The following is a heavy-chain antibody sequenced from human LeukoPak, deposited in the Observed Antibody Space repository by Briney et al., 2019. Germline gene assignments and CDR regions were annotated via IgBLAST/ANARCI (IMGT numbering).Heavy chain of an antibody. CDR2: IYYSGST. J-gene: IGHJ4*02. V-gene: IGHV4-39*07. D-gene: IGHD3-10*01. CDR1: GGSNSSSSYY. CDR3: ARVGILLWFGEFYYFDY. Sequence: SETLSLTCTVSGGSNSSSSYYWGWIRQPPGKGLEWIGSIYYSGSTYYNPSLKSRVTISVDTSKNQFSLKLSSVAAADTAVYYCARVGILLWFGEFYYFDYWGQGTLVTVSS.